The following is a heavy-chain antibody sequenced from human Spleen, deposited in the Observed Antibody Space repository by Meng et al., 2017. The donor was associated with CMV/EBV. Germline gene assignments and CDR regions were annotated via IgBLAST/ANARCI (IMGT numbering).Heavy chain of an antibody. CDR1: GLTFSSYA. Sequence: GGSLRLSCEVSGLTFSSYAMSWVRQAPGKGLEWVSVISGSGGSLYHVDSVKGRFTISRDNYKNTLFLQMNSLRAEDTAVYYCARERRIPRFLEWSYAFDIWGQGTMVTVSS. J-gene: IGHJ3*02. CDR2: ISGSGGSL. D-gene: IGHD3-3*01. V-gene: IGHV3-23*01. CDR3: ARERRIPRFLEWSYAFDI.